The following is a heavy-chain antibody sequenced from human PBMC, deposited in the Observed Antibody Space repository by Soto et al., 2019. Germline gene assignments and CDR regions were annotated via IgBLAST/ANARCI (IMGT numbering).Heavy chain of an antibody. J-gene: IGHJ5*02. CDR1: GGSISNYY. CDR3: AKDSGYNYGYFRWFDP. D-gene: IGHD5-18*01. V-gene: IGHV4-59*01. CDR2: IFYSGST. Sequence: SETLSLTCTVSGGSISNYYWSWIRQPPGRGLEWISHIFYSGSTNYNPALKSRVTISVDTSKSQFSLKLSSVTAADTAVYYCAKDSGYNYGYFRWFDPWGQGTLVTSPQ.